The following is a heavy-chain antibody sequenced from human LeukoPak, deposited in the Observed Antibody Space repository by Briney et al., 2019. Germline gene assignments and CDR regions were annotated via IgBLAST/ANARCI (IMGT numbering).Heavy chain of an antibody. D-gene: IGHD2-21*01. J-gene: IGHJ5*02. CDR3: ARSPVVGDPNWFDP. V-gene: IGHV3-21*01. CDR2: ISSSSHI. CDR1: GFTFSSYS. Sequence: GGSLRLSCAASGFTFSSYSMNWVRQAPGKGLEWVSSISSSSHIYYADSVKGRFTISRDNAKNSLYLQMNSLRAEDTAVYYCARSPVVGDPNWFDPWGQGTLVTVSS.